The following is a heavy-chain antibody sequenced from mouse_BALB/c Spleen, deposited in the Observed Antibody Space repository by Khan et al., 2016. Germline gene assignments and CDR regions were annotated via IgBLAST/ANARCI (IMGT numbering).Heavy chain of an antibody. CDR1: GYTFSTYW. Sequence: VQLQESGAELMKPGASVRISCKATGYTFSTYWIEWVKQRPGHGLEWIGEILPGSSNPNYNENFKAKATFTADTSSNTAYMQLSSLTSEDSAVYYCAIHPNYWGQGTTLTVSS. V-gene: IGHV1-9*01. J-gene: IGHJ2*01. CDR2: ILPGSSNP. CDR3: AIHPNY.